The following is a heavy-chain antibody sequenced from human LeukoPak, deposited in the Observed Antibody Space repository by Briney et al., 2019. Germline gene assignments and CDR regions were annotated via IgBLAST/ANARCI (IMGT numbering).Heavy chain of an antibody. D-gene: IGHD3-22*01. CDR3: AKNGYDSSGYLYFDY. CDR2: ISGSGGST. CDR1: GFTFRNYE. Sequence: GGSLRLSCVASGFTFRNYEMNWVRQAPGKGLEWVSAISGSGGSTYYADSVKGRFTISRDNSKNTLYLQMNSLRAEDTAVYYCAKNGYDSSGYLYFDYWGQGTLVTVSS. J-gene: IGHJ4*02. V-gene: IGHV3-23*01.